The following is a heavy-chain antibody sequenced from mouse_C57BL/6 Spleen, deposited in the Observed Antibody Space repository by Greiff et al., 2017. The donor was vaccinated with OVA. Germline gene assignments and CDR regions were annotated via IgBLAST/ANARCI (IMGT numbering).Heavy chain of an antibody. D-gene: IGHD4-1*01. Sequence: VQLQQSGAELVMPGASVKLSCKASGYTFTSYWMHWVKQRPGQGLEWIGEIDPSDSNTNYNQKFKGKSTLTVDKSSRTAYMQLSSLTSEDSAVYSCASSGAGTWYYFDYWGKGTTLTVSS. CDR2: IDPSDSNT. V-gene: IGHV1-69*01. J-gene: IGHJ2*01. CDR3: ASSGAGTWYYFDY. CDR1: GYTFTSYW.